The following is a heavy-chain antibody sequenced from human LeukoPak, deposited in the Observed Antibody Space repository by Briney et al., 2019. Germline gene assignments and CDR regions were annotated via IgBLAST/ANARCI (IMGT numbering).Heavy chain of an antibody. Sequence: PGGSLRLSCAAFGFTFSSYTMNWVRQAPGKGLEWVSSITSSSSYIYYTDSAKGRFTISRDNAKNSLFLQMNSLRAEDTAVYYCARVLSGTLTFDHWGQGTLVAVSS. CDR3: ARVLSGTLTFDH. CDR2: ITSSSSYI. D-gene: IGHD3-9*01. J-gene: IGHJ4*02. CDR1: GFTFSSYT. V-gene: IGHV3-21*01.